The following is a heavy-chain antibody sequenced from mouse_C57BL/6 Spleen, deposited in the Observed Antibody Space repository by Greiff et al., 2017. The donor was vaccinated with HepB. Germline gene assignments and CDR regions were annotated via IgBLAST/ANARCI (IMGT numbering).Heavy chain of an antibody. V-gene: IGHV1-82*01. CDR1: GYAFSSSW. D-gene: IGHD2-4*01. CDR2: IYPGDGDT. CDR3: ASSGYDYDVRCYAMDY. J-gene: IGHJ4*01. Sequence: VQLQQSGPELVKPGASVKISCKASGYAFSSSWMNWVKQRPGKGLEWIGRIYPGDGDTNYNGKFKGKATLTADKSSSTAYMQLSSLTSEDSAVYFCASSGYDYDVRCYAMDYWGQGTSVTVSS.